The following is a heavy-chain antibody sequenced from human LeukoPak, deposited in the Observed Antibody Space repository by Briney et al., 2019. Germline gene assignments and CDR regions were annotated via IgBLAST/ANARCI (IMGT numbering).Heavy chain of an antibody. J-gene: IGHJ4*02. Sequence: SETLSLTCAVSGCSISSGYYWGWIRQPPGKGLEWIGSISHSGSTYYNPSLKSRVTISIDTSKNQFSLKLSSVTAADTAVYYCARVYSGRYADYWGQGTLVTVSS. CDR1: GCSISSGYY. CDR2: ISHSGST. V-gene: IGHV4-38-2*01. CDR3: ARVYSGRYADY. D-gene: IGHD1-26*01.